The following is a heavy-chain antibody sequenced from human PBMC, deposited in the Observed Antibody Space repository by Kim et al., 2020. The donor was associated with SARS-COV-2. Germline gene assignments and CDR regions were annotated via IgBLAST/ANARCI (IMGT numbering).Heavy chain of an antibody. D-gene: IGHD2-15*01. Sequence: GGSLRLSCAASGFTFSDSAMHWVRQASGKGLVWVGRIRSKANSYETAYSVSLRGRFSISRDDSKNTAFLQMHSLKTEDTAVYYCSRGPPHTECYWDAFDIWVRAPMVTVSS. CDR1: GFTFSDSA. CDR3: SRGPPHTECYWDAFDI. CDR2: IRSKANSYET. J-gene: IGHJ3*02. V-gene: IGHV3-73*01.